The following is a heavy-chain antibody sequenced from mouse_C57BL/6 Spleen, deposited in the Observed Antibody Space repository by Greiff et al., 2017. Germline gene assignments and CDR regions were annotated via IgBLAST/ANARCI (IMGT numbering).Heavy chain of an antibody. CDR2: ISYDGSN. CDR1: GYSITSGYY. CDR3: ARNYYGNYFDY. J-gene: IGHJ2*01. V-gene: IGHV3-6*01. D-gene: IGHD2-1*01. Sequence: EVHLVESGPGLVKPSQSLSLTCSVTGYSITSGYYWNWIRQFPGNKLEWMGYISYDGSNNYNPSLKNRISITRDTSKNQFFLKLNSVTTEDTATYYCARNYYGNYFDYWGQGTTLTVSS.